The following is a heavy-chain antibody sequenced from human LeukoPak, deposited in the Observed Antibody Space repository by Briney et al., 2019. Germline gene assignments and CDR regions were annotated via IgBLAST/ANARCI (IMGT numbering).Heavy chain of an antibody. CDR2: ISGSNVNT. Sequence: GGSLRLSCAASGFTFNSYVMSWVRQAPGKGLEWVSAISGSNVNTYYADSVKGRFTISRDNSKNTLYLRMDSLRAEDTAAYYCAKIGSSLAATGWRSLGYWGQGTLVSVSS. J-gene: IGHJ4*02. V-gene: IGHV3-23*01. CDR1: GFTFNSYV. CDR3: AKIGSSLAATGWRSLGY. D-gene: IGHD3-9*01.